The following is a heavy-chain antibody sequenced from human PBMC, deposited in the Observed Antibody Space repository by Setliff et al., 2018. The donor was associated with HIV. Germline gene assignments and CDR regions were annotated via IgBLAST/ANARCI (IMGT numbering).Heavy chain of an antibody. Sequence: PSETLSLTCSVSGGSVGSGSYYWSWIRQSPGKGLEWLGYIYYSGSTTYNPSLKSRVTMSIDTSKSQFSLKLTSVTAADAALYYCAREGGQGYSGSGSFYHRNFDLWGRGTLVTVSS. CDR2: IYYSGST. CDR1: GGSVGSGSYY. CDR3: AREGGQGYSGSGSFYHRNFDL. J-gene: IGHJ2*01. D-gene: IGHD3-10*01. V-gene: IGHV4-61*01.